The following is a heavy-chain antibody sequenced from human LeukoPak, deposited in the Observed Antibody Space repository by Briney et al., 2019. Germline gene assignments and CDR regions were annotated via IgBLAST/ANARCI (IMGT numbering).Heavy chain of an antibody. CDR2: IIPSFGTA. CDR3: ARGGDILTEFDY. J-gene: IGHJ4*02. Sequence: ASVKVSCKASGGTFINYAISWVRQAPGQGLEWMGGIIPSFGTANYAQKFQGGVTITADESTSTAYMELSRLRSEDAAVYYCARGGDILTEFDYWGQGTLVTVSS. CDR1: GGTFINYA. V-gene: IGHV1-69*01. D-gene: IGHD3-9*01.